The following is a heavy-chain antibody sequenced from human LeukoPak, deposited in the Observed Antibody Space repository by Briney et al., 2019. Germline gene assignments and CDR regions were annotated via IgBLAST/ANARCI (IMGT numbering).Heavy chain of an antibody. CDR1: GFTFSSYA. Sequence: GGSQRLSCAASGFTFSSYAMHWARQAPGKGLEWVAVISYDGSNKYYADSVKGRFTISRDNSKNTLYLQMNSLRAEDTAVYYCARDDSDYSSGWYDWGQRPLVSVSS. D-gene: IGHD6-19*01. CDR3: ARDDSDYSSGWYD. CDR2: ISYDGSNK. J-gene: IGHJ1*01. V-gene: IGHV3-30-3*01.